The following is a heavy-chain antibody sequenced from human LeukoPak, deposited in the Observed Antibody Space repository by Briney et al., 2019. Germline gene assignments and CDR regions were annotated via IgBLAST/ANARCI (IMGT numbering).Heavy chain of an antibody. CDR3: AGQDIVVVATTTRAFDI. CDR2: IYPGDSDT. Sequence: GESLKISCKGSGYSFTNYWIAWVRQMPGKGLEWMGIIYPGDSDTRYSPSFQGQVTISADKSIRTAYLQWSSLKASDTAMYYCAGQDIVVVATTTRAFDIWGQGTMVTVSS. V-gene: IGHV5-51*01. D-gene: IGHD2-15*01. J-gene: IGHJ3*02. CDR1: GYSFTNYW.